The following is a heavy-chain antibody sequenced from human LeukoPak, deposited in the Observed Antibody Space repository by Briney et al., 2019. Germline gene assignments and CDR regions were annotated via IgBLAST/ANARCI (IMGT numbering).Heavy chain of an antibody. CDR2: IIPILGLA. Sequence: SVTVSCKASGGTFNSYSFTWVRQAPGQGLEWMGRIIPILGLAYYAQNFQGRVTITADKSTSTAYMELSSLRSEDTAVYYCARVGGGYVTDYWGQGTLVTVSS. V-gene: IGHV1-69*04. CDR3: ARVGGGYVTDY. J-gene: IGHJ4*02. CDR1: GGTFNSYS. D-gene: IGHD5-12*01.